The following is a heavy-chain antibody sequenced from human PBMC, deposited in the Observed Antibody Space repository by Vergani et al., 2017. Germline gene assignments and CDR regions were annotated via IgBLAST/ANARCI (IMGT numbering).Heavy chain of an antibody. CDR2: ISGSGGST. J-gene: IGHJ4*02. CDR1: GFTFSSYA. CDR3: AKGLVVTEHFDY. D-gene: IGHD2-21*02. V-gene: IGHV3-23*01. Sequence: EVQLLESGGGLVQPGGSLRLSCAASGFTFSSYAMSWVRQAPGKGLEWVSAISGSGGSTYYADSVKGRFTISRDNSKNTLYLQMNSLRAEDTAVYYFAKGLVVTEHFDYWGQGTLVTVSS.